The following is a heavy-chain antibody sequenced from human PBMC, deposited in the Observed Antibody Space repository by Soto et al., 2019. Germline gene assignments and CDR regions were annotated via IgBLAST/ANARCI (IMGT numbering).Heavy chain of an antibody. D-gene: IGHD3-10*01. CDR1: SASIDNVYW. CDR3: ARTGECTRPGCIVGWLYP. V-gene: IGHV4-4*02. CDR2: TSHDGVT. J-gene: IGHJ5*02. Sequence: SETLSLTCAVSSASIDNVYWWSLVRHSPGKGLEWIGETSHDGVTNYNPSLEGRVTISIDKSKNQFYLDLNSVTAADTAMYYCARTGECTRPGCIVGWLYPCGPGNLVTVYS.